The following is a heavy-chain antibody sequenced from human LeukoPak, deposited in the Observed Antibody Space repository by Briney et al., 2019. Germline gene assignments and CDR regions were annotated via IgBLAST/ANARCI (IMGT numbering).Heavy chain of an antibody. J-gene: IGHJ4*02. CDR1: GFTFSGYS. D-gene: IGHD6-19*01. CDR2: ISSSSSYK. CDR3: ARDIVPSSSGVYEFDY. Sequence: PGGSLRLSCAASGFTFSGYSMNWVRQAPGKGLEWVSSISSSSSYKYYADSVKGRFTISRDNAKNSLYLQMNSLRAEDTAVYYCARDIVPSSSGVYEFDYWGQGTLVTVSS. V-gene: IGHV3-21*01.